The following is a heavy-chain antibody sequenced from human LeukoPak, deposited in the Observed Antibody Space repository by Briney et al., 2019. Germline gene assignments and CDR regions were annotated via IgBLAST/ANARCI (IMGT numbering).Heavy chain of an antibody. D-gene: IGHD5-18*01. CDR3: ARHLGIQLWFLDY. Sequence: SETLSLTCTVSGGSMSSSTYYWGWIRQPPGKGLEWIGSIYHSGSTYCNPSLKSRVPISVDTSKNQFSLKLSSVTAADTAVYYCARHLGIQLWFLDYWGQGTLVTVSS. CDR2: IYHSGST. J-gene: IGHJ4*02. CDR1: GGSMSSSTYY. V-gene: IGHV4-39*01.